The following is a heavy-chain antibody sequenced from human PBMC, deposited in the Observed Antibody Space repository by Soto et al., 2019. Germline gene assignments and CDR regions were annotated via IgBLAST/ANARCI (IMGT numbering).Heavy chain of an antibody. J-gene: IGHJ6*03. Sequence: QVQLQQWGAGLLKPSETLSLTCAVYGGSFSGYYWSWIRQPPGKGLEWIGEINHSGSTNYNPSLKSRVTRSVATSKNQFSLKLRSVTAADTAVYYCAREVRYDYIWGSYRSPYMDVWGKGTTVTVSS. D-gene: IGHD3-16*02. CDR2: INHSGST. CDR1: GGSFSGYY. V-gene: IGHV4-34*01. CDR3: AREVRYDYIWGSYRSPYMDV.